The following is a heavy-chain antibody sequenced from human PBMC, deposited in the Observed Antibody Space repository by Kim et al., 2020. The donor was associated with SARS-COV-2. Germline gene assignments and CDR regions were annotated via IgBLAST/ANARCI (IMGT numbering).Heavy chain of an antibody. CDR1: GFILSTYW. D-gene: IGHD3-3*01. CDR2: IKQDGSEK. J-gene: IGHJ6*02. Sequence: GGSLRLSCAGPGFILSTYWMSWARQAPGKGLEWVANIKQDGSEKFYVDSVKGRFTISRDNAKNSLYLQMNSLRVEDTAVYYCTRTSWSYSMDVWGQGTTVTVSS. CDR3: TRTSWSYSMDV. V-gene: IGHV3-7*01.